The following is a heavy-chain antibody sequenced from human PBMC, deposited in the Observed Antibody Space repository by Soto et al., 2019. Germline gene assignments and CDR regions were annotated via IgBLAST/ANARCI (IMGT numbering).Heavy chain of an antibody. D-gene: IGHD6-13*01. CDR2: IYYSGST. CDR1: GGSISSGDYY. V-gene: IGHV4-30-4*01. J-gene: IGHJ4*02. Sequence: QVQLQESGPGLVKPSQTLSLTCTVSGGSISSGDYYWSWIRQPPGKGLEGIGYIYYSGSTYYNPSLKSRISISVDTSKNQFSLKLSSVTAADTAVYFCARGRGASYSSNWYFDYWGQGTLVTVSS. CDR3: ARGRGASYSSNWYFDY.